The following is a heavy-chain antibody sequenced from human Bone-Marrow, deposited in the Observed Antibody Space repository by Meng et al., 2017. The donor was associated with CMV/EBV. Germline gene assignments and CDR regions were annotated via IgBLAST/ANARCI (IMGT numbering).Heavy chain of an antibody. Sequence: ASVKVSCKASGYTFTSYYMHWVRQAPGQGLEWMGWINPNSGGTNYAQKFQGRVTMTRDTSISTAYMELSRLRSDDTAVYYSASGQKRSTSVVVPAAIQKTDYWGQGTRVTGSS. V-gene: IGHV1-2*02. CDR1: GYTFTSYY. CDR3: ASGQKRSTSVVVPAAIQKTDY. CDR2: INPNSGGT. J-gene: IGHJ4*02. D-gene: IGHD2-2*02.